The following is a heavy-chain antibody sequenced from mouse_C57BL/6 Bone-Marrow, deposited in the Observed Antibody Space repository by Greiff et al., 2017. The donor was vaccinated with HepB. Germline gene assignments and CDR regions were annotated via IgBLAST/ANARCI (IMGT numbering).Heavy chain of an antibody. CDR2: IWTGGGT. V-gene: IGHV2-9-1*01. CDR3: ARNQKWKFITDAMDY. J-gene: IGHJ4*01. D-gene: IGHD1-1*01. Sequence: VMLVESGPGLVAPSQSLSITCTVSGFSLTSYAISWVRQPPGKGLEWLGVIWTGGGTNYNSALKSRLSISKDNSKSQVFLKMNSLQTDDTARYYCARNQKWKFITDAMDYWGQGTSVTVSS. CDR1: GFSLTSYA.